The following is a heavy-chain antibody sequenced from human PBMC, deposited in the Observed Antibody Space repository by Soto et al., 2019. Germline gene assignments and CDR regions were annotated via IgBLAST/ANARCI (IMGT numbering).Heavy chain of an antibody. D-gene: IGHD3-16*02. CDR3: ARAGSYRFDY. J-gene: IGHJ4*02. Sequence: GGSLRLSCAASGFTXSSSWMHWVRQAPGKGLVWVSRMNSDGSTTNYADSVKGRFTISRDNAKNTLYLQINSLSAEDTAVYYCARAGSYRFDYWGQGTLVTVSS. CDR1: GFTXSSSW. CDR2: MNSDGSTT. V-gene: IGHV3-74*01.